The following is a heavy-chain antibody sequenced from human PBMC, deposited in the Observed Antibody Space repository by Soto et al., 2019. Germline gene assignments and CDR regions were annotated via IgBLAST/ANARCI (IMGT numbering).Heavy chain of an antibody. CDR3: AKVYRWAAAPPYYYYGMDV. Sequence: LRLSCAASGCTFSSYGMHLVRQAPFNGLEWVAVISYDGSNKYYADSVKGRFTISRDNSKNTLYLQMNSLRAEDTAVYYCAKVYRWAAAPPYYYYGMDVWGQGTTVTVSS. J-gene: IGHJ6*02. CDR2: ISYDGSNK. D-gene: IGHD6-6*01. CDR1: GCTFSSYG. V-gene: IGHV3-30*18.